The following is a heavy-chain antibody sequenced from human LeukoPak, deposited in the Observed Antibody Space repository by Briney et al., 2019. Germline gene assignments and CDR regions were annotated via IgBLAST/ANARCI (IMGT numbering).Heavy chain of an antibody. CDR2: INANSGTR. V-gene: IGHV3-23*01. D-gene: IGHD6-19*01. CDR3: AKPISGGLAVTADWSDP. J-gene: IGHJ5*01. Sequence: GGSLRLSCEASGFAFSFFAMSWRRQPPGKGLEWVSTINANSGTRSYAASVRGRFTISRDNSKNTVYLQLNTLRAEDTAVYYCAKPISGGLAVTADWSDPWGQGTLVVVSS. CDR1: GFAFSFFA.